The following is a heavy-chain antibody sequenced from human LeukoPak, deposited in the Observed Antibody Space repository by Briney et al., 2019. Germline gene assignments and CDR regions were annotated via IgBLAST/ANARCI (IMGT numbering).Heavy chain of an antibody. D-gene: IGHD2-21*01. Sequence: GGSLRLSCTASGFKFDDYGMTWVRQAPGKGLEWVGFIRSKAYGGTTEYAASVKGRFTISRDDSKSIAYLQMNSLKTEDTAVYYCTRDAHTYGPFDYWGQGTLVTVSS. V-gene: IGHV3-49*04. CDR2: IRSKAYGGTT. CDR1: GFKFDDYG. CDR3: TRDAHTYGPFDY. J-gene: IGHJ4*02.